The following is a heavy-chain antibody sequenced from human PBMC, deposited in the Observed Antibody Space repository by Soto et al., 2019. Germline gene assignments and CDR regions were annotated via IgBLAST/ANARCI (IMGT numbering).Heavy chain of an antibody. CDR1: GFTFRSYA. J-gene: IGHJ4*02. Sequence: EVQLLESGGGLVQPGGSLRLSCAASGFTFRSYAMSWVRQAPGKGLEWVSAISGSGGSTYYADSVKGRFTISRDNSKNTLYLQMNSLRAEDTAVYYCAKREIVVVTPDPFDYWGQGTLVTVSS. CDR3: AKREIVVVTPDPFDY. CDR2: ISGSGGST. D-gene: IGHD2-21*02. V-gene: IGHV3-23*01.